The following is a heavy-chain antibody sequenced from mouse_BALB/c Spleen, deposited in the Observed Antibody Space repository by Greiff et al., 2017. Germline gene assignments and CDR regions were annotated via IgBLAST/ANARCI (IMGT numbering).Heavy chain of an antibody. D-gene: IGHD1-1*01. V-gene: IGHV3-2*02. CDR1: GYSITSDYA. CDR3: ARRRDYGSSDY. CDR2: ISYSGST. Sequence: DVQLQESGPGLVKPSQSLSLTCTVTGYSITSDYAWNWIRQFPGNKLEWMGYISYSGSTSYNPSLKSRISITRDTSKNQFFLQLNSVTTEDTATYYCARRRDYGSSDYWGQGTTLTVSS. J-gene: IGHJ2*01.